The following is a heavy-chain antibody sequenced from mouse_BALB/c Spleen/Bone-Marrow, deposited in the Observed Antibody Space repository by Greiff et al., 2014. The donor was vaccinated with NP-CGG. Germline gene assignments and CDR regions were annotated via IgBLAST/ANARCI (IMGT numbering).Heavy chain of an antibody. V-gene: IGHV1-87*01. CDR2: IYPGDGDT. D-gene: IGHD2-1*01. CDR1: GYTFTGYW. Sequence: VKLQESGAELARPEASVKLSCKASGYTFTGYWMQWVKQRPGQGLEWIGIIYPGDGDTRYTQKFKGKATLTADKSSSTAYMQLRNLASEDSAVYYCARVFYDGTSAYRGQGTTLTVSS. CDR3: ARVFYDGTSAY. J-gene: IGHJ2*01.